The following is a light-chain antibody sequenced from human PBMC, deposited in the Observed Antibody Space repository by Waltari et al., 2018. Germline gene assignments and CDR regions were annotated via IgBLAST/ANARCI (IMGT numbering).Light chain of an antibody. CDR2: GAS. CDR3: QQYDNWPLT. J-gene: IGKJ1*01. V-gene: IGKV3-15*01. Sequence: EIVLTQSPATLSVSPGERATLSCRARQSVSTNLAWYQHKPGQAPRRLVYGASTRTTSLPARFSGSGSGTEFTLTISSLQSEDFAVYLCQQYDNWPLTFGQGTKVEI. CDR1: QSVSTN.